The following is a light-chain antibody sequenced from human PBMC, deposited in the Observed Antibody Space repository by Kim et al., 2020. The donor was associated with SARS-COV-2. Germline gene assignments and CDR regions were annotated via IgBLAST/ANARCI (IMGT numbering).Light chain of an antibody. CDR3: QQCCNWPLT. Sequence: EIVLTQSPATLSLSPGERATLSCRASQSISSNLAWYQQKPGQAPRLLIYDASNRATGIPARFSGSGSGTDFSLTNSSLESEDFAVYYCQQCCNWPLTFGQGTKLEI. CDR1: QSISSN. V-gene: IGKV3-11*01. J-gene: IGKJ2*01. CDR2: DAS.